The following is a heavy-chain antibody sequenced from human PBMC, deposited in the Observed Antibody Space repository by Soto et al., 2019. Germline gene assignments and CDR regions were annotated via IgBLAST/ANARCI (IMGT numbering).Heavy chain of an antibody. Sequence: SEALSLTCTVSGGSINSYYWSWLRQSPGKGLEWIGYISDSGKTKYNPSLESRVTISVDTSKNQFSLKVNSVTAADTAFYYCARDSRVGFHDYWGQGTLVTVSS. CDR3: ARDSRVGFHDY. CDR1: GGSINSYY. J-gene: IGHJ4*02. V-gene: IGHV4-59*01. D-gene: IGHD3-16*01. CDR2: ISDSGKT.